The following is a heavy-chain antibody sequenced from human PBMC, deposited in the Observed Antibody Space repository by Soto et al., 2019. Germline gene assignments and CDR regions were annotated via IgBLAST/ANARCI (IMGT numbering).Heavy chain of an antibody. CDR1: GGSISSSIYY. CDR2: IYYSGST. Sequence: QLQLQESGPGLVKPSETLSLTCTVSGGSISSSIYYWGWVRQPPGKGLEWIGSIYYSGSTCYHPSLKSRVTISVDTSKNQFSLKLSSVTAADTAVYYCARLGSGEIQLWTRIDYWGQGTLVTVSS. D-gene: IGHD5-18*01. CDR3: ARLGSGEIQLWTRIDY. V-gene: IGHV4-39*01. J-gene: IGHJ4*02.